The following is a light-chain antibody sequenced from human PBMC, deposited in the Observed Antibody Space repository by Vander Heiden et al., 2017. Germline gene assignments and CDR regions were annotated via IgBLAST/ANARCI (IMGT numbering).Light chain of an antibody. J-gene: IGLJ3*02. CDR1: SSDVGGYNY. CDR2: DVS. Sequence: HSPLTQPASVSGSPGQSITISCTGTSSDVGGYNYVSWYQQHPGKAPKLMIYDVSNRPSGVSNRFSGSKSGNTASLTISGLQAEDEADYYCSSYTSSSTLVFGGGTKLTVL. V-gene: IGLV2-14*01. CDR3: SSYTSSSTLV.